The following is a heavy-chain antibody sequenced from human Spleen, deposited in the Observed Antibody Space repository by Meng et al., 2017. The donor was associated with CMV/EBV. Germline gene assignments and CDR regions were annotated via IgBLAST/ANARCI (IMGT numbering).Heavy chain of an antibody. Sequence: RLSCAASGFTVSSSHMGWVRQAPGKGLEWVSVISSGGSTYYADSLKGRFTISRDNSKNTLYLQMNSLRTEDTAVYYCARDSGGELDYWGHGTLVTVSS. J-gene: IGHJ4*01. V-gene: IGHV3-66*02. CDR3: ARDSGGELDY. CDR1: GFTVSSSH. D-gene: IGHD3-10*01. CDR2: ISSGGST.